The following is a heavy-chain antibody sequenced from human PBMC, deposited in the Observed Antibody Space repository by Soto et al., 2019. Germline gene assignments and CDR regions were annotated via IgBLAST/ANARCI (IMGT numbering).Heavy chain of an antibody. CDR2: ISSSGSTI. D-gene: IGHD5-12*01. CDR1: GFTFSDYY. CDR3: ASSVNRGLRLLPPDY. J-gene: IGHJ4*02. V-gene: IGHV3-11*01. Sequence: PGGSLRLSCAASGFTFSDYYMSWIRQAPGKGLEWVSYISSSGSTIYYADSVKGRFTISRDNAKNSLYLQMNSLRAEDTAVYYCASSVNRGLRLLPPDYRGQGTLVTVSS.